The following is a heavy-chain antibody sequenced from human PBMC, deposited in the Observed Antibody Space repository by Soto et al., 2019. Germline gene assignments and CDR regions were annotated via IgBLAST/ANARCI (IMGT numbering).Heavy chain of an antibody. Sequence: PGGSLRLSCAASGFTFSSYSMNWVRQAPGKGLEWVSYISSSSSTIYYADSVRGRFTISRDNAKNSLYLQMNSLRAEDTAVYYCARTHCSGGSCYPEFDYWGQGTLVTVSS. V-gene: IGHV3-48*04. D-gene: IGHD2-15*01. CDR1: GFTFSSYS. CDR3: ARTHCSGGSCYPEFDY. CDR2: ISSSSSTI. J-gene: IGHJ4*02.